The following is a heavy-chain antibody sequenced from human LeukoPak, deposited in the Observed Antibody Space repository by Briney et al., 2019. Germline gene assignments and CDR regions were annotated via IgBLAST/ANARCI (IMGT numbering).Heavy chain of an antibody. D-gene: IGHD5-24*01. Sequence: ASVKVSCKVSGGTFSSYAISWVRQAPGQGLEWMGGIIPIFGTANYAQKFQGRVTITADESTSTAYMELSSLRSEDTAVYYCAREQSPGDYFDYWGQGTLVTVSS. CDR1: GGTFSSYA. CDR2: IIPIFGTA. J-gene: IGHJ4*02. CDR3: AREQSPGDYFDY. V-gene: IGHV1-69*13.